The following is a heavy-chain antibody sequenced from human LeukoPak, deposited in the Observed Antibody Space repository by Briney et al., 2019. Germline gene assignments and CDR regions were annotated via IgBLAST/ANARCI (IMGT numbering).Heavy chain of an antibody. J-gene: IGHJ5*02. CDR3: ARAREYCSGGSCWFDP. D-gene: IGHD2-15*01. V-gene: IGHV3-21*01. Sequence: GGSLRLSCAAPGFMFHDYAIHWVRQAPGKGLEWVSSISSSSSYIYYADSVKGRFTISRDNAKNSLYVQMNGLRAEDTAVYYCARAREYCSGGSCWFDPWGQGTLVTVSS. CDR2: ISSSSSYI. CDR1: GFMFHDYA.